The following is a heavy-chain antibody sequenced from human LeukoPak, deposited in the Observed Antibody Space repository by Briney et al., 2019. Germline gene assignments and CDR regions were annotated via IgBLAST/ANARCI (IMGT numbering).Heavy chain of an antibody. V-gene: IGHV3-74*01. CDR3: ARVPEAFDI. CDR2: INSDGSST. CDR1: GFTFNSYW. Sequence: PGRSLRLSCAASGFTFNSYWMLWVRQAPGKGLVWVSRINSDGSSTSYADSVKGRFTISRDNAKNTLYLQMNSLRAEDTAVYYCARVPEAFDIWGQGTMVTVSS. J-gene: IGHJ3*02.